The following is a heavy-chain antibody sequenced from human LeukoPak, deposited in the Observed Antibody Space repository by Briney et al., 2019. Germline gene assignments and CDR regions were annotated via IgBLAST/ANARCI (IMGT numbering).Heavy chain of an antibody. CDR2: ISTGGGNT. J-gene: IGHJ4*02. CDR1: GFTFSSYT. D-gene: IGHD6-6*01. CDR3: AKGKYSTIRGVSNFDY. Sequence: GGSLRLSCTASGFTFSSYTMSWVRQAPGKGLEWVSTISTGGGNTYYADSVQGRFTVSRDDSKNTLYLQMNSLRAEDTAVYYCAKGKYSTIRGVSNFDYWGQGTLVTVSS. V-gene: IGHV3-23*01.